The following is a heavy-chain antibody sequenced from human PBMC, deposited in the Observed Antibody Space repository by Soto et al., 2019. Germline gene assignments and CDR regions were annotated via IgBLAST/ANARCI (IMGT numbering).Heavy chain of an antibody. J-gene: IGHJ4*02. Sequence: GGSLRLSCAASGFTFKMYWMHWVRLSPGKGLVWISRIYNDGTYSDYADSVRGRFTISRDNVNDTLYLQMNNLRAEDSGLYYCTRGPRPISTGTGAYWGQGTQVTVSS. CDR2: IYNDGTYS. V-gene: IGHV3-74*01. D-gene: IGHD3-10*01. CDR3: TRGPRPISTGTGAY. CDR1: GFTFKMYW.